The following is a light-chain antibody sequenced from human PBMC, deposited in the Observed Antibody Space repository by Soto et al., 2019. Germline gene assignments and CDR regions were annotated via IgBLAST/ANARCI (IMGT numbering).Light chain of an antibody. J-gene: IGKJ2*01. CDR2: GAS. CDR1: QSVTSDY. CDR3: QQYGSSPYT. Sequence: EIVLTQSPGTLSLSPGERATLSCRASQSVTSDYLAWYQQKPGQAPRLLIYGASSRATGIPDRFSGSGSGTDFTLTISRLEPEYSAVYYCQQYGSSPYTFGQGARLEIK. V-gene: IGKV3-20*01.